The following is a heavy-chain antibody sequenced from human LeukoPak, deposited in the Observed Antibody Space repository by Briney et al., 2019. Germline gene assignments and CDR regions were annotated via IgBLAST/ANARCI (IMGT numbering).Heavy chain of an antibody. D-gene: IGHD5-24*01. V-gene: IGHV3-53*01. J-gene: IGHJ6*03. CDR3: ARDTGDGYTPPDYYYMDV. CDR2: IYSGGST. CDR1: GFTVSSNY. Sequence: PGGSLRLSRAASGFTVSSNYMSWVRQAPGKGLEWVSVIYSGGSTYYADSVKGRFTISRDNSKNTLYLQMNSLRGEDTAVFYCARDTGDGYTPPDYYYMDVWGKGTTVTVSS.